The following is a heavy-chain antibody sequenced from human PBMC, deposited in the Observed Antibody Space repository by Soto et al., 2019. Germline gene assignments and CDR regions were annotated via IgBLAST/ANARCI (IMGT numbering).Heavy chain of an antibody. J-gene: IGHJ4*02. CDR2: IYSGGST. CDR3: ARETAYYGSYYFDY. Sequence: GGSLRLSCAASGFTVSSNYMSWVRQAPGKGLEWVSVIYSGGSTYYADSVKGRFTISRDNSKNTLYLQMNSLRAEDTAVYYCARETAYYGSYYFDYWGQGTLVTVSS. V-gene: IGHV3-53*01. CDR1: GFTVSSNY. D-gene: IGHD3-10*01.